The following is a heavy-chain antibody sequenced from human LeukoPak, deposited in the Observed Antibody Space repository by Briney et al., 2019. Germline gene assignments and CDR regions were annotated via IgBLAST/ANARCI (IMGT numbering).Heavy chain of an antibody. CDR2: IRYDGSNK. Sequence: PGGSLRLSCAASGFTFSSYGMHWVRQAPGKGLEWVAFIRYDGSNKYYADSVKGRFTISRDNSKNTLYLQMNSLRAEDTAVYYCAKDGPPPRADLYYWGQGTLVTVSS. V-gene: IGHV3-30*02. CDR1: GFTFSSYG. CDR3: AKDGPPPRADLYY. J-gene: IGHJ4*02.